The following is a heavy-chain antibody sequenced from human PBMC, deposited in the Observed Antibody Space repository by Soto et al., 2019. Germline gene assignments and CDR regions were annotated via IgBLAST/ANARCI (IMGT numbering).Heavy chain of an antibody. CDR1: GGSVSSGRYY. CDR3: ARHFDCSGGSCYSEYFAVGNWFDP. CDR2: IYYSGST. D-gene: IGHD2-15*01. Sequence: QLQLQESGPGLVTPSETLSLACTVSGGSVSSGRYYWGWIRQPPGKGLEWIGSIYYSGSTYSNPSRKSRVTISVDTSKNQFSLRLSSVTAADTAVYYCARHFDCSGGSCYSEYFAVGNWFDPWGQGTLVTVSS. J-gene: IGHJ5*02. V-gene: IGHV4-39*01.